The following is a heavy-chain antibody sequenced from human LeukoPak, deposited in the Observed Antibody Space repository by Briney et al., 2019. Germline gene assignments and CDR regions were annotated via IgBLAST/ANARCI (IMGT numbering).Heavy chain of an antibody. CDR3: AGGDKYSFGSGY. J-gene: IGHJ4*02. D-gene: IGHD5-18*01. V-gene: IGHV1-46*01. Sequence: ASVKVSCKASENTFTTNYVHWVRQAPGQGPEWMGIINPTGGNTLYAQKFQGRVTMTRETSTSTVYMELSSLRYEDMAVYYCAGGDKYSFGSGYWGQGTLVTVSS. CDR1: ENTFTTNY. CDR2: INPTGGNT.